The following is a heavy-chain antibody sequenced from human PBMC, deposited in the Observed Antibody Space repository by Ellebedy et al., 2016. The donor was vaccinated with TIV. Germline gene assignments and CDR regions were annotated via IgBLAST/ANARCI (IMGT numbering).Heavy chain of an antibody. Sequence: AASVKVSCKTSGGTLSTYSVSWVRQAPGQGLEWMGGIIPILGMTNSAQKFQGRVTIAADKSTTTAYMELSSLRSEDTAVYYCARAGYSGYDYAPFDYWGQGTLVTVSS. V-gene: IGHV1-69*10. CDR3: ARAGYSGYDYAPFDY. CDR2: IIPILGMT. CDR1: GGTLSTYS. D-gene: IGHD5-12*01. J-gene: IGHJ4*02.